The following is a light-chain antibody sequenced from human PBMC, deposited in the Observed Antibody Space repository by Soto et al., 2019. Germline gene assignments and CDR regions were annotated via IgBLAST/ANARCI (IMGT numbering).Light chain of an antibody. CDR2: DVT. J-gene: IGLJ3*02. V-gene: IGLV2-14*01. Sequence: QSALTQPASVSGSPGQSITISCTGTSTDIGRYNYVSWYQQHPGKAPKLIIYDVTTRPSGISNRFSGSKSGNTASLTISGLQAEDEADYYCCSYTNIINLGVFGGGTKVTVL. CDR1: STDIGRYNY. CDR3: CSYTNIINLGV.